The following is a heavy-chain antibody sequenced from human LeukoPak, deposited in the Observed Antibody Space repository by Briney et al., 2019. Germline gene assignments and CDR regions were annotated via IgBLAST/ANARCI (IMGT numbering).Heavy chain of an antibody. J-gene: IGHJ5*02. V-gene: IGHV1-18*01. CDR2: ISAYNGNT. D-gene: IGHD3-22*01. Sequence: ASVKVSCKASGCTFTSYGISWVRQAPGQGLEWMGWISAYNGNTNYAQELQGRLTMTTDTSTSTAYMELRSLRSDDTAVYYCARDYHYFDSSDWEDCFDPWGQGTLVAVSS. CDR3: ARDYHYFDSSDWEDCFDP. CDR1: GCTFTSYG.